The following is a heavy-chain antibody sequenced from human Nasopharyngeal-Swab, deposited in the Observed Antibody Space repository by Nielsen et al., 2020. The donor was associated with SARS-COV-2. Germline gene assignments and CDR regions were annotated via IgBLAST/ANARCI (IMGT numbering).Heavy chain of an antibody. D-gene: IGHD2-15*01. CDR2: ISYDGSNK. J-gene: IGHJ6*02. V-gene: IGHV3-30*03. CDR3: ARGGVVVVAATLYYYYGMDV. Sequence: WIRQCPGKGLEWVAVISYDGSNKYYADSVKGRFTISRDNSKNTLYLQMNSLRAEDTAVYYCARGGVVVVAATLYYYYGMDVWGQGTTVTVSS.